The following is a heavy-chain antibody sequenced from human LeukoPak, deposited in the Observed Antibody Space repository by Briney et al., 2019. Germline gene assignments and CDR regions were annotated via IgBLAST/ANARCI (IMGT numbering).Heavy chain of an antibody. J-gene: IGHJ4*02. D-gene: IGHD4-17*01. CDR3: ARARDYGDYPPDY. CDR2: IGGSGSTI. Sequence: GGSLRLSCAASGFTFSGFSMNWVRQAPGKGLEWVSHIGGSGSTIYYADSVKGRFTISRDNAKKLLYLQMSNLRAEDTAVYYCARARDYGDYPPDYWGQGTLVTVSP. V-gene: IGHV3-48*01. CDR1: GFTFSGFS.